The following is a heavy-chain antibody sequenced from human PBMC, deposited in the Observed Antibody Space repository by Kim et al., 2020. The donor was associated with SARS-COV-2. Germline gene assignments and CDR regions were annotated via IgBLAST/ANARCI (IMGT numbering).Heavy chain of an antibody. J-gene: IGHJ6*03. D-gene: IGHD1-7*01. CDR2: IDWDDDR. Sequence: SGPTLVNPSQTLTLTCTFSGFSLSTSGMCVSWIRQSPGKALEWLARIDWDDDRYYNKSLKTRLTISKDTSKNQVVLIMTNMDPVDTATYYCARLRGTGTTGSQSYRYYMDVLGQGTMVTVSS. V-gene: IGHV2-70*11. CDR1: GFSLSTSGMC. CDR3: ARLRGTGTTGSQSYRYYMDV.